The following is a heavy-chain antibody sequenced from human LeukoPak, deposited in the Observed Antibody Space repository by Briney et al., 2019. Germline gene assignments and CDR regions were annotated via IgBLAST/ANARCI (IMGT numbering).Heavy chain of an antibody. Sequence: GGSLRLSCAASGFTFSSYAMSWVRQAPGKGLEWVSAISGSGGSTYYADSVKGRFTISRDNAKNSLYLQMNSLRAEDTAVYYCARFGPRYCSSTSCYMGRYFDYWGQGTLVTVSS. V-gene: IGHV3-23*01. CDR2: ISGSGGST. D-gene: IGHD2-2*02. CDR3: ARFGPRYCSSTSCYMGRYFDY. J-gene: IGHJ4*02. CDR1: GFTFSSYA.